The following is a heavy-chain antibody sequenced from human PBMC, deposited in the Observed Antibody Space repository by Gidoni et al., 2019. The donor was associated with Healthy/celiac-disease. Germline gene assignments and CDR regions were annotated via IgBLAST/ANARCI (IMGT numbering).Heavy chain of an antibody. CDR3: ARLRWELPFDY. Sequence: QLQLQESGPGLVKPSETLSLTCTVSGGSISSSSYYWGWIRQPPGKGLEWIGSIYYSGSTYYNPSLKSRVTISVDTSKNQFSLKLSSVTAADTAVYYCARLRWELPFDYWGQGTLVTVSS. J-gene: IGHJ4*02. V-gene: IGHV4-39*01. CDR1: GGSISSSSYY. CDR2: IYYSGST. D-gene: IGHD2-15*01.